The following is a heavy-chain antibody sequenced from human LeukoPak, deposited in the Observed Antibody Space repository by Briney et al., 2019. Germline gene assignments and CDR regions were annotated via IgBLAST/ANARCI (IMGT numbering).Heavy chain of an antibody. CDR1: GLIFSNYA. Sequence: GGSLRLSCAVSGLIFSNYAMSWVRQAPGKGLEWVANIKYDGSDTHYVESVKGRLTISRDNDKNSLYLQMNSLREEDTAVYYCASDPPPEDNSGYFDYWGQGTLVTVSS. CDR3: ASDPPPEDNSGYFDY. J-gene: IGHJ4*02. V-gene: IGHV3-7*01. CDR2: IKYDGSDT. D-gene: IGHD3-22*01.